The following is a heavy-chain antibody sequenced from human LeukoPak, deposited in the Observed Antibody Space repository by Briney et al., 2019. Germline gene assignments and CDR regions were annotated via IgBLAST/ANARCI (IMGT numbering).Heavy chain of an antibody. CDR3: ARGSSGWYGDHYFDY. J-gene: IGHJ4*02. CDR2: IYSGGST. CDR1: GFTVSSNY. Sequence: GESLRLSCAASGFTVSSNYMSWVRQAPGKGLEWVSVIYSGGSTYYADSVKGRFTISRDNSKNTLYLQMNSLRAEDTAVYYCARGSSGWYGDHYFDYWGQGTLVTVSS. V-gene: IGHV3-53*01. D-gene: IGHD6-19*01.